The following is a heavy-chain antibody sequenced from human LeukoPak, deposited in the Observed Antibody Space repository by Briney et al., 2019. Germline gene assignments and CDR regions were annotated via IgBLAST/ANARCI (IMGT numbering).Heavy chain of an antibody. CDR1: GDSVSSYY. V-gene: IGHV4-39*01. CDR3: ARVDRDDAFDI. CDR2: IYYSGST. D-gene: IGHD1-14*01. J-gene: IGHJ3*02. Sequence: PSETLSLTCSVSGDSVSSYYWGWIRQPPGKGLEWIGSIYYSGSTYYNPSLKSRVTISVDTSKNQFSLKLSSVTAADTAVYYCARVDRDDAFDIWGQGTMVTVSS.